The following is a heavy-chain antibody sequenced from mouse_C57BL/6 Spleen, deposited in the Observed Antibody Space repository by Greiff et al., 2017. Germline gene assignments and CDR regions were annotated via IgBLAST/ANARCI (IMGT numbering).Heavy chain of an antibody. D-gene: IGHD1-1*01. Sequence: EVQLVESGGELVKPGGSLKLSCAASGFTFSSYGMSWVRQTPDKRLEWVATISSGGSYTSSPDSVKGRFTISRANAKNTLSLQMSSRKAEDTAMDYCASPRPYYGSSDEFAYWGQGTLVTVSA. V-gene: IGHV5-6*01. CDR1: GFTFSSYG. CDR3: ASPRPYYGSSDEFAY. J-gene: IGHJ3*01. CDR2: ISSGGSYT.